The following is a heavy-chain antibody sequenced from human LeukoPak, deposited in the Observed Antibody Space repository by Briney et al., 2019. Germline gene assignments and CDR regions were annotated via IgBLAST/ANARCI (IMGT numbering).Heavy chain of an antibody. V-gene: IGHV3-30*01. CDR1: GFTFSSYA. CDR3: ARGSEWLLSNHYYYYMDV. D-gene: IGHD3-3*01. J-gene: IGHJ6*03. CDR2: VSYDGSNK. Sequence: PGGSLRLSCAASGFTFSSYAMHWVRQAPGKGLEWVAVVSYDGSNKYYADSVKGRFTISRDNSKNTLYLQMNSLRAEDTAVYYCARGSEWLLSNHYYYYMDVWGKGTTVTVSS.